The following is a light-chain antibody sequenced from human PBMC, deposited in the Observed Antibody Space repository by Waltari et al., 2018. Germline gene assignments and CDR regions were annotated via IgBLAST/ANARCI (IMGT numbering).Light chain of an antibody. CDR2: DGS. CDR1: QTIGTY. CDR3: QQRYNWPPLT. J-gene: IGKJ4*01. V-gene: IGKV3-11*01. Sequence: VVLTQSPVTLSLSPGETATLSCRASQTIGTYLAWYQPKLGQSPRLLIYDGSTRATGIPARFSGSGSGTDFTLTISGLEAEDSAFYYCQQRYNWPPLTFGGGTKVQTK.